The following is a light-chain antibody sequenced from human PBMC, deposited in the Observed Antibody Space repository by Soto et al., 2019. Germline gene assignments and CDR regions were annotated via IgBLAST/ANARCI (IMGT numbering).Light chain of an antibody. V-gene: IGKV3-20*01. J-gene: IGKJ4*01. CDR3: QQFSSYPLT. CDR2: DAS. Sequence: EFVLAQSPGTLSFSPGERATLSCRASQTVRNNYLAWYQQKPGQAPRLLIYDASSRATGIPDRFSGGGSGTDFTLTISRLEPEDFAVYYCQQFSSYPLTFGGGTKVE. CDR1: QTVRNNY.